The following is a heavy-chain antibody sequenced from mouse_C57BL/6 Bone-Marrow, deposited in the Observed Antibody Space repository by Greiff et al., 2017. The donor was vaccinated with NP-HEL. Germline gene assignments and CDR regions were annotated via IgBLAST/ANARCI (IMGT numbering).Heavy chain of an antibody. CDR3: ARESPYAMDY. CDR1: GFTFSDYG. V-gene: IGHV5-15*01. Sequence: EVKLMESGGGLVQPGGSLKLSCAASGFTFSDYGMAWVRQAPRKGPEWVAFISNLAYSIYYADTVTGRFTISRENAKNTLYLEMSSLRSEDTAMYYCARESPYAMDYWGQGTSVTVSS. D-gene: IGHD6-2*01. J-gene: IGHJ4*01. CDR2: ISNLAYSI.